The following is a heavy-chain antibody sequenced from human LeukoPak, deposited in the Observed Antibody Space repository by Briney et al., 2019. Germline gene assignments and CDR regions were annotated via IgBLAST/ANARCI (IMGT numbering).Heavy chain of an antibody. V-gene: IGHV3-53*01. CDR2: IYSGGST. CDR1: GFTFSSHA. J-gene: IGHJ4*02. D-gene: IGHD3-9*01. CDR3: ARNTYYDIS. Sequence: GGSLRLSCAASGFTFSSHAMSWVRQAPGKGLEWVSVIYSGGSTYYADSVKGRFTISRDNSKNTLHLQMNSLRAEDTAVYYCARNTYYDISWGQGTLVTVSS.